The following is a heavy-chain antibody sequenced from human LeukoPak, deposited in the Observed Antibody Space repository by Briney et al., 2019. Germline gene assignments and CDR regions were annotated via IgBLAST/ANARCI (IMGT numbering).Heavy chain of an antibody. CDR3: AKASKTGGSGPHHPIDY. J-gene: IGHJ4*02. D-gene: IGHD2-15*01. V-gene: IGHV3-7*01. Sequence: GGSLRLSCAASGFTFSRFWMSWVRQAPGKGLEWVANIEQDGSEKYYVDSVKGRFTISRDNAKNSLYLQMNSLRAEDTAVYYCAKASKTGGSGPHHPIDYWGQGTLVTVSS. CDR2: IEQDGSEK. CDR1: GFTFSRFW.